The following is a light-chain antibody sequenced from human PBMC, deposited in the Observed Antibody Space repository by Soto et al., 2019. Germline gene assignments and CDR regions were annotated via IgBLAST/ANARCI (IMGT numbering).Light chain of an antibody. CDR1: QDISSY. CDR3: QQLKSYPIT. Sequence: DIQLTQSPSFLSASVGDRVTITCRASQDISSYLAWYQQKPGKAPKLLIYAASTLQSGVLSRFSGSASGTEFTLTISSLQPEDFATYYCQQLKSYPITFGQGTRLEIK. J-gene: IGKJ5*01. CDR2: AAS. V-gene: IGKV1-9*01.